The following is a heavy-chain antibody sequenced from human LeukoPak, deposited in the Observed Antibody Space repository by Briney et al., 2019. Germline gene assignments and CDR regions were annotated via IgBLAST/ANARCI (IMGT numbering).Heavy chain of an antibody. CDR2: IYYSGST. D-gene: IGHD3-10*02. J-gene: IGHJ6*02. V-gene: IGHV4-59*08. Sequence: GSLRLSCAASRFTFSDYYWSWIRQPPGKGLEWIGYIYYSGSTNYNPSLKSRVTISVDTSKNQFSLKLSSVTAADTAVYYCARHNDYYVVGGMDVWSQGTTVTVSS. CDR1: RFTFSDYY. CDR3: ARHNDYYVVGGMDV.